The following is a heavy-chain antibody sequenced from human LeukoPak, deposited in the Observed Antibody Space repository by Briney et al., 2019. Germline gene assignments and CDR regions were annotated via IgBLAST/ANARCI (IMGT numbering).Heavy chain of an antibody. Sequence: PGGSLRLSCAASGFTFSSYGMHWVRQAPGKGLEWVAVISYDGSNKYYADSVKGRFTISRDNSKNTLYLQMNSLRAEDTAVYYCARLLTGYYYNWFDPWGQGTLVTVSS. CDR1: GFTFSSYG. CDR3: ARLLTGYYYNWFDP. V-gene: IGHV3-30*03. J-gene: IGHJ5*02. CDR2: ISYDGSNK. D-gene: IGHD3-9*01.